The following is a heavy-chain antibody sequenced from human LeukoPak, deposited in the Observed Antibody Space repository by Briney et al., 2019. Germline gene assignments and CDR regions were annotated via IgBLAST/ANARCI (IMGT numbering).Heavy chain of an antibody. CDR3: ARGSSSGYDRVYYYYGMDV. V-gene: IGHV3-30-3*01. J-gene: IGHJ6*02. CDR1: GFTFSSYA. CDR2: ISYDGSNK. Sequence: PGGSLRLSCAASGFTFSSYAMHWVRQAPGKGLEWVAVISYDGSNKYYADSVKGRFTISRDNSKNTLYLQMNSLRAEDTAVYYCARGSSSGYDRVYYYYGMDVWGQGTTVTVSS. D-gene: IGHD5-12*01.